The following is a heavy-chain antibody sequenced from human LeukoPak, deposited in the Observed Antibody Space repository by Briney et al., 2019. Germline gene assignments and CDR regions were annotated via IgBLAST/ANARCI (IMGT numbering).Heavy chain of an antibody. J-gene: IGHJ4*02. CDR2: INPSGGST. CDR3: ARDHVTNSERKEGDPAGLGY. D-gene: IGHD2-8*01. V-gene: IGHV1-46*01. CDR1: GYTFTGYY. Sequence: ASVKVSCKASGYTFTGYYMHWVRQAPGQGLEWMGIINPSGGSTSYAQKFQGRVTMTRDMSTSTVYMELSNLRSEDTAVYYCARDHVTNSERKEGDPAGLGYWGQGTLVTVSS.